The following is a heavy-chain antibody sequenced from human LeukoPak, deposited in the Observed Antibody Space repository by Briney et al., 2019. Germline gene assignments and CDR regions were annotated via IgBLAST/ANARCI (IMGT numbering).Heavy chain of an antibody. CDR1: GDSVSSNSAA. J-gene: IGHJ3*02. Sequence: SQTLSLTCAISGDSVSSNSAAWNWIRQSPSRGLEWLGRTYYRSKWYNDYAVSVKSRITINPDTSKNQFSLQLNSVTPEDTAVYYCARDPQYGSGWRNDAFDIWGQGTMVTVSS. D-gene: IGHD6-19*01. CDR2: TYYRSKWYN. CDR3: ARDPQYGSGWRNDAFDI. V-gene: IGHV6-1*01.